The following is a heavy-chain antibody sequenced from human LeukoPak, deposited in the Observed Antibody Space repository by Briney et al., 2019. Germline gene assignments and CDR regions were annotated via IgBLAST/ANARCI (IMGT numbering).Heavy chain of an antibody. CDR1: GGSISSYY. V-gene: IGHV4-59*08. J-gene: IGHJ4*02. CDR2: IYYSGST. Sequence: SETLSLTCTVSGGSISSYYWSWIRQPPGKGLEWIGYIYYSGSTKYNPSLKSPVTISVDTSKNQFSLKLSSVTAADTAVYYCARGARAGYNLEPFDYWGQGTLVTVSS. D-gene: IGHD5-24*01. CDR3: ARGARAGYNLEPFDY.